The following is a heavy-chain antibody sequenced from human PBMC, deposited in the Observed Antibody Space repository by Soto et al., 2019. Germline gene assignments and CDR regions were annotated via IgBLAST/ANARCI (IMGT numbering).Heavy chain of an antibody. CDR1: GYTFTGYY. J-gene: IGHJ3*02. V-gene: IGHV1-2*04. Sequence: ASVKVSCKASGYTFTGYYMHWVRQAPGQGLEWMGWINPNSGGTNYAQKFQGWVTMTRDTSISTAYMELSRLRSDDTAVYYCACCSSTSCYSHDAFDIWGQGKRVTVSS. CDR3: ACCSSTSCYSHDAFDI. CDR2: INPNSGGT. D-gene: IGHD2-2*01.